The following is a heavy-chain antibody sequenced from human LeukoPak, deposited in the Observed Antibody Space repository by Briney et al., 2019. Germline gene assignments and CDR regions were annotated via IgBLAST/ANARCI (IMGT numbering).Heavy chain of an antibody. CDR1: GFSFISYW. CDR3: ARGPYYYDSSGHPDI. J-gene: IGHJ3*02. Sequence: GGSLRLSCAASGFSFISYWMHWVRQTPGKGLLWVSQINTDGTDTNYADSVKGRFTISRDNAKNTLYLQMNSLRADDTAVYYCARGPYYYDSSGHPDIWGHGTMVAVSS. D-gene: IGHD3-22*01. V-gene: IGHV3-74*01. CDR2: INTDGTDT.